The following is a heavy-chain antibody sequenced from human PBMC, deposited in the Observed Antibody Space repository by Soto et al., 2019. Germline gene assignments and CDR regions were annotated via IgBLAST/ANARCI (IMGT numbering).Heavy chain of an antibody. D-gene: IGHD6-6*01. Sequence: EVQLAESGGGLAQPGGSLRLSCAASGFTLSGYAMDWVRQAPGKGLEYVSGISSNGVGTYYANSVQGRFTISRDNSKNTEYLQLGSLSTEDMAVYYGARRARPDFYYMDGWGKGTTVTVAS. CDR3: ARRARPDFYYMDG. V-gene: IGHV3-64*01. CDR2: ISSNGVGT. CDR1: GFTLSGYA. J-gene: IGHJ6*03.